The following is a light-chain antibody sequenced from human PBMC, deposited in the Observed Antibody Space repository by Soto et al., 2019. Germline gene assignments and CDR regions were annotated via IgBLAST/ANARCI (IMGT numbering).Light chain of an antibody. CDR3: QQRSDWPPT. Sequence: EIVLTQSPATLSLSPGVGATLSCRASQSVGSYLAWFQQTPGQAPRLLIYDTSNRATGIPARFSGSGSGTDFTLTISSLETEDFAVYYCQQRSDWPPTFGQGTKVDI. J-gene: IGKJ1*01. V-gene: IGKV3-11*01. CDR2: DTS. CDR1: QSVGSY.